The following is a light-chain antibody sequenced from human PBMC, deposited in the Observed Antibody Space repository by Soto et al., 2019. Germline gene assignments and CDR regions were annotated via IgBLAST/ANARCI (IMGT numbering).Light chain of an antibody. Sequence: EIVLTQSPGTLSLSPGESATLSCRASQTVRNNYLAWYQQKPGQAPRLLIYDASSRATGIPDRFSGGGSGTDFTLTISRLEPEDFAVYYCQQFSSYPLTVGGGTKVDIK. V-gene: IGKV3-20*01. CDR1: QTVRNNY. J-gene: IGKJ4*01. CDR3: QQFSSYPLT. CDR2: DAS.